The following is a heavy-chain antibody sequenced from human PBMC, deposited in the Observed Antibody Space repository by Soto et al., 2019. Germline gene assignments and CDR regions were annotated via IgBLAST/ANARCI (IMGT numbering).Heavy chain of an antibody. V-gene: IGHV6-1*01. CDR1: GDSVSSNSAA. CDR2: TYYRSKWYN. CDR3: ARSIAARRVYWFDP. D-gene: IGHD6-6*01. J-gene: IGHJ5*02. Sequence: SQTLSLTCSISGDSVSSNSAAWNWIRQSPSRGLEWLGRTYYRSKWYNDYAVSVKSRITINPDTSKNQFSLQLNSVTPEDTAVYYCARSIAARRVYWFDPWGQETLVTVSS.